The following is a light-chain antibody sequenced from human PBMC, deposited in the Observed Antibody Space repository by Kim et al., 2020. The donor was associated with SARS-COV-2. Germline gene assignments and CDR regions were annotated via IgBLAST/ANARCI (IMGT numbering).Light chain of an antibody. J-gene: IGKJ1*01. V-gene: IGKV1-5*01. CDR3: QQYDTDST. CDR2: DAS. CDR1: QSINSW. Sequence: SASVGDRVTIACRASQSINSWLAWYQQKPGKAPKVLIYDASRVESGVPSRFSGSGSGTEFTLTISGLQPDDFATYYCQQYDTDSTFGQGTKVDIK.